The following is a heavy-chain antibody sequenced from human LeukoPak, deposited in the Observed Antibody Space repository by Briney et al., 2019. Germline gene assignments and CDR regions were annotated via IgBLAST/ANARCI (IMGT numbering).Heavy chain of an antibody. CDR2: IYYSGST. D-gene: IGHD4-23*01. Sequence: SETLSLTCTVSGGSISSSSYYWGWIRQPPGKGLEWIGSIYYSGSTNYNPSLKSRVTISVDTSKNQFSLKLSSVTAADTAVYYRAREGYFGVYGGNGFDPWGQGTLVTVSS. CDR1: GGSISSSSYY. V-gene: IGHV4-39*07. J-gene: IGHJ5*02. CDR3: AREGYFGVYGGNGFDP.